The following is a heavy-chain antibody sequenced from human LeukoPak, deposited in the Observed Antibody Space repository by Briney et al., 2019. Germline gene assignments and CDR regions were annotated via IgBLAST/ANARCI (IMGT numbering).Heavy chain of an antibody. CDR3: ARSGPSRFGVVINWFDP. V-gene: IGHV4-34*01. J-gene: IGHJ5*02. D-gene: IGHD3-3*01. CDR2: INHSGST. CDR1: GGSFSGYY. Sequence: PSETLSLTWAVYGGSFSGYYWSWIRQPPGKGLEWIGEINHSGSTNYNPSLKSRVTISVDTSKNQFSLKLSSVTAADTAVYYCARSGPSRFGVVINWFDPWGQGTLVTVSS.